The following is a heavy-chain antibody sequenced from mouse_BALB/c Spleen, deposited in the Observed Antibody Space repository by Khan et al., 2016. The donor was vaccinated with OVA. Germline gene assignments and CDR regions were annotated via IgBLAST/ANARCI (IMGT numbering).Heavy chain of an antibody. CDR3: AGISSYWYSDV. Sequence: QIQLVQSGPELKKPGETVKISCKASGYTFTNYGMNWVKQAPGNGLKWMGWINTYTGEPTYADDFKGRFVFSLETSASTAYLQISNLKNEDMTTYFCAGISSYWYSDVWGAGTTVTVSS. V-gene: IGHV9-1*02. CDR1: GYTFTNYG. D-gene: IGHD6-2*01. CDR2: INTYTGEP. J-gene: IGHJ1*01.